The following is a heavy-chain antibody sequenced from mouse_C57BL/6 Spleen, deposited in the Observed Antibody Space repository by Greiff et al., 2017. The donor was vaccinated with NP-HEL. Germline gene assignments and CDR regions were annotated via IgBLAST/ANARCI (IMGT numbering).Heavy chain of an antibody. Sequence: VKLVESGAELARPGASVKLSCKASGYTFTSYGISWVKQRTGQGLEWIGEIYPRSGNTYYNEKFKGKATLTADKSSSTAYMELRSLTSEDSAVYFCDGISDGCFDYWGQGTTLTVSS. CDR3: DGISDGCFDY. J-gene: IGHJ2*01. CDR2: IYPRSGNT. CDR1: GYTFTSYG. D-gene: IGHD1-1*01. V-gene: IGHV1-81*01.